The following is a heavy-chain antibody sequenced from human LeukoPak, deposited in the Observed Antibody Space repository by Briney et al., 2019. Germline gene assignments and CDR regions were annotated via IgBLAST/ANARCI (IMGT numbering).Heavy chain of an antibody. CDR2: ISYDGSNK. CDR1: GLTFSSYG. CDR3: AKDGQGSSDIVVVVAGFDY. D-gene: IGHD2-15*01. Sequence: GRSLRLSCAASGLTFSSYGMYWVRQAPGKGLEWVAVISYDGSNKYYADSVKGRFTISRDNSKNTLYLQMNSLRAEDTAVYYCAKDGQGSSDIVVVVAGFDYWGQGTLVTVSS. V-gene: IGHV3-30*18. J-gene: IGHJ4*02.